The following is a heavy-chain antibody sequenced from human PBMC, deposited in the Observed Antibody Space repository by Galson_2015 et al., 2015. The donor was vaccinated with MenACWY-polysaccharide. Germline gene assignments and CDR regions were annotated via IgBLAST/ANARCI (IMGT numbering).Heavy chain of an antibody. V-gene: IGHV3-33*05. CDR2: IQNVGSPK. J-gene: IGHJ3*02. CDR1: GLTFRSSG. CDR3: ARESSRIVFHAFEI. D-gene: IGHD6-19*01. Sequence: SLRLSCAASGLTFRSSGMHWVRQAPGKGLEWVALIQNVGSPKAYADSVKGRFTISRDNSKNTLYLGMNSLRAEDTAVYYCARESSRIVFHAFEIWGQGTMVTVSS.